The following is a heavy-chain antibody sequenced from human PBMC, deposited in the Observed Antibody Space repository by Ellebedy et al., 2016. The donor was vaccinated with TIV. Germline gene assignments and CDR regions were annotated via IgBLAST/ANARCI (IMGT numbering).Heavy chain of an antibody. CDR3: ARAYSGSYWHYYYGMDV. CDR2: IKQDGSEK. D-gene: IGHD1-26*01. Sequence: GESLKISCAAWGFSFSNFWMSWVRQAPGKGLEWVANIKQDGSEKYYVDSVKGRFTISRDNAKNSLYLQMNSLRAEDTAVYYCARAYSGSYWHYYYGMDVWGQGTTVTVSS. J-gene: IGHJ6*02. V-gene: IGHV3-7*04. CDR1: GFSFSNFW.